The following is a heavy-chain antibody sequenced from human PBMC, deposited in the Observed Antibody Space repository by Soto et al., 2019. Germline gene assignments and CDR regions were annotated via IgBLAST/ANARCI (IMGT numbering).Heavy chain of an antibody. CDR3: ARAVGVTRGPFDY. Sequence: SETLSLTCTVSGDSISSGDYYWSWIRQPPGKGLEWIGCIYYSGNTYYNPSLKRRFSISVDTSKNQFSLQLSSVTAADTAVYYCARAVGVTRGPFDYWGQGTLVTVSS. V-gene: IGHV4-30-4*02. D-gene: IGHD1-26*01. CDR2: IYYSGNT. J-gene: IGHJ4*02. CDR1: GDSISSGDYY.